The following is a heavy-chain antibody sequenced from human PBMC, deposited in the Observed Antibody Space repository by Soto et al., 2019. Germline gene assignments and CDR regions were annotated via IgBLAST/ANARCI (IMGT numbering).Heavy chain of an antibody. CDR3: ARGPNTAVAGRFDY. V-gene: IGHV3-33*01. J-gene: IGHJ4*02. D-gene: IGHD6-19*01. Sequence: GGSLRLSCAASGFTFSSYGMHWVRQAPGKGLEWVAVIWYDGSNKYYADSVKGRSTISRDNSKNTLYLQMNSLRAEDTAVYYCARGPNTAVAGRFDYWGQGTLVTVSS. CDR1: GFTFSSYG. CDR2: IWYDGSNK.